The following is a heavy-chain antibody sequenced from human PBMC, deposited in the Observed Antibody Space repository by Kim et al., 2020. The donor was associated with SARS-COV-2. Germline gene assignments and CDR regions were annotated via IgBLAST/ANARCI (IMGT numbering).Heavy chain of an antibody. D-gene: IGHD1-26*01. CDR1: GFTFGDFA. CDR3: ARGLSGTRSDS. CDR2: LSYDGTNQ. Sequence: GGSLRLSCAATGFTFGDFAMHWLRQAPGKGLEWVASLSYDGTNQFHSESVKGRFTISRDNSRSTLFLQMHSLRPEDTAVYYCARGLSGTRSDSWGQGALVTVSS. J-gene: IGHJ4*02. V-gene: IGHV3-30*04.